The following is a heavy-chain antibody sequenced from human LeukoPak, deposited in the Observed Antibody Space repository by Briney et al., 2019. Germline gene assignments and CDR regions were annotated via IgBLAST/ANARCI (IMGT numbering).Heavy chain of an antibody. V-gene: IGHV4-30-4*01. CDR3: ARNDYYYHILTGYYGGTTFDY. CDR1: GGSISSGDYY. D-gene: IGHD3-9*01. Sequence: SETLSLTCTVSGGSISSGDYYWSWIRQPPGKGLEWIGYIYYSGSTYYNPSLKSRVTISVDTSKNQFSLKPSSVTAADTAVYYCARNDYYYHILTGYYGGTTFDYWGQGTLVTVSS. CDR2: IYYSGST. J-gene: IGHJ4*02.